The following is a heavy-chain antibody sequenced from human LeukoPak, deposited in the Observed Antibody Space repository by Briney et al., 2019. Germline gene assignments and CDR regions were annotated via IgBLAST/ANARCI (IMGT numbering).Heavy chain of an antibody. V-gene: IGHV3-53*01. D-gene: IGHD5-18*01. CDR2: IYSGGST. CDR1: GFTVSSNY. Sequence: GGSLRLSCAASGFTVSSNYMSWVRQAPGKGLEWVSVIYSGGSTYYADSVKGRFTISRDNSKNTLYLQMNSLRAEDTAVYYCARESLYSYGYELYYYYGMDVWGQGTTVTVSS. J-gene: IGHJ6*02. CDR3: ARESLYSYGYELYYYYGMDV.